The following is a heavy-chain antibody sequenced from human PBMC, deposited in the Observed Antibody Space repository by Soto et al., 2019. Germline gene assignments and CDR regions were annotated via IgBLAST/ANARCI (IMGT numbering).Heavy chain of an antibody. J-gene: IGHJ6*02. D-gene: IGHD1-26*01. Sequence: QVQLVQSGAEVKKPGVSMKVSCKASGFSLTGYYFHWIRAAPGQGLEWLGWINPNTGGTTYAQKFQGRVTLTWDTSINTAYMELSSLRPDDTAMYYCEGLTTKISDSGVYYYGVDVWGQGTTVTVSS. V-gene: IGHV1-2*02. CDR2: INPNTGGT. CDR3: EGLTTKISDSGVYYYGVDV. CDR1: GFSLTGYY.